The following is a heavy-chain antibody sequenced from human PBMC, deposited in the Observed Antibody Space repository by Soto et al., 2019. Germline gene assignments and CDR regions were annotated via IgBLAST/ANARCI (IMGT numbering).Heavy chain of an antibody. D-gene: IGHD5-12*01. CDR2: IIPILGIA. V-gene: IGHV1-69*08. CDR3: ARDLRKYSGYDFWFDP. J-gene: IGHJ5*02. CDR1: GGTFSSYT. Sequence: QVQLVQSGAEVKKPGSSVKVSCKASGGTFSSYTISWVRQAPGQGLEWMGRIIPILGIANYAQKFQGRVTSTADKSTSTAYMELSSLRSEDTAVYYCARDLRKYSGYDFWFDPWGQGTLVTVSS.